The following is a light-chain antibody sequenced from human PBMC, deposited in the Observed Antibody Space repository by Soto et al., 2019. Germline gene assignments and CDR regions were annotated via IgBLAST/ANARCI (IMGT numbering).Light chain of an antibody. CDR2: GNS. J-gene: IGLJ3*02. Sequence: QSALTQPPSVSGAPGQRVTISCTGSSSNIGAGYDVHWYQQLPGTAPKLLIYGNSNRSSGVPDRFSGSKSGTSASLAITGLQAEDEADYYCQSYDSSLSGWVFGGGTQLTVL. CDR3: QSYDSSLSGWV. V-gene: IGLV1-40*01. CDR1: SSNIGAGYD.